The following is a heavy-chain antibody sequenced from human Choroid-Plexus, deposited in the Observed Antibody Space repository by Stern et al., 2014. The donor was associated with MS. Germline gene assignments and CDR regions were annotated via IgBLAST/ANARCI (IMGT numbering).Heavy chain of an antibody. CDR2: INPNTGGT. CDR1: GYIFTGYY. D-gene: IGHD3-3*01. Sequence: DQLVESGAEVKKPGASVKVSCKTSGYIFTGYYIHWVRQAPGQGLEWMAWINPNTGGTKDAQKFQCRVTMSRDTAISTAYVELSSLTSDDTAVYYCARDQRGITIFGVVTDYYYLGMDVWGQGTTVTVSS. J-gene: IGHJ6*02. V-gene: IGHV1-2*02. CDR3: ARDQRGITIFGVVTDYYYLGMDV.